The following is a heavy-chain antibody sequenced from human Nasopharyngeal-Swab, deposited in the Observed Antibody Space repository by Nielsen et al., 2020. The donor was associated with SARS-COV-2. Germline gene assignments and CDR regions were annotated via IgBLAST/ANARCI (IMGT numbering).Heavy chain of an antibody. Sequence: GESLKISCAASGFTFGSYGMHWVRQAPGKGLEWVAVIWYDGSNKYYADSVKGRFTISRDNSKNTLYLQMNSLRAEDTAVYYCARDRVGYYYYYYMDVWGKGTTVTVSS. J-gene: IGHJ6*03. CDR2: IWYDGSNK. V-gene: IGHV3-33*01. CDR3: ARDRVGYYYYYYMDV. CDR1: GFTFGSYG. D-gene: IGHD1-26*01.